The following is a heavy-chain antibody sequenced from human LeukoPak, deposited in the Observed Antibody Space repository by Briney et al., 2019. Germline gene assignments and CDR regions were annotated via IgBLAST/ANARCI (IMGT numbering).Heavy chain of an antibody. Sequence: PGGSVRLSCAASGFTFSSYGMHWVRQAPGKGLEWVAFIRYDGSNKYYADSVKGRFTISRDNSKNTLYLQMNSLRAEDTAVYYCAKDRGFDSSGFYYYYYMDVWGKGTTVTVSS. CDR2: IRYDGSNK. D-gene: IGHD3-22*01. J-gene: IGHJ6*03. CDR3: AKDRGFDSSGFYYYYYMDV. CDR1: GFTFSSYG. V-gene: IGHV3-30*02.